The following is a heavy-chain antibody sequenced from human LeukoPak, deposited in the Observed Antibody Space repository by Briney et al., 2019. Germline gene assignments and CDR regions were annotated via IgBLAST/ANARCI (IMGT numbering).Heavy chain of an antibody. D-gene: IGHD2-2*02. CDR3: ARGEYCSSTSCYTPYYYYYGMDV. V-gene: IGHV1-8*01. CDR1: GYTFTSYD. J-gene: IGHJ6*02. CDR2: MNPNSGNT. Sequence: ASVKVSCKASGYTFTSYDINWVRQATGQGLEWMGWMNPNSGNTGYAQKFQGRVTVTRNTSISTAYMELSSLRSEDTAVYYCARGEYCSSTSCYTPYYYYYGMDVWGQGTTVTVSS.